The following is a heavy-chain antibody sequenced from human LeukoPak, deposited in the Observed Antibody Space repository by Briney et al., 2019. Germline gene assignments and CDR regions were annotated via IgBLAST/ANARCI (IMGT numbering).Heavy chain of an antibody. Sequence: SETLSLTCTVSGGSISSYYWSWIRQPPGKGLEWIGYIYYSGSTNYNPSLKSRVTISVDTSKNQFSLKLSSVTAADTAVYYCARLLVVGATSYFDYWGQGTLVTVSS. V-gene: IGHV4-59*08. CDR3: ARLLVVGATSYFDY. CDR1: GGSISSYY. CDR2: IYYSGST. J-gene: IGHJ4*02. D-gene: IGHD1-26*01.